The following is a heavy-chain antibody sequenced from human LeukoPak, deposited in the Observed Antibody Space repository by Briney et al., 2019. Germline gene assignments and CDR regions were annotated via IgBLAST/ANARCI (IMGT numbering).Heavy chain of an antibody. D-gene: IGHD6-13*01. V-gene: IGHV4-39*01. CDR3: ARRHSSWFYFDY. J-gene: IGHJ4*02. Sequence: PSQTLSLTCTVSGGSISSSGYSWDWIRQTPGKGLEWIGNIYYSGRTYYNPSLKSRVTISVDTSKNQFSLKLSSVTAADTAVYYCARRHSSWFYFDYWGQGTLVTVSS. CDR2: IYYSGRT. CDR1: GGSISSSGYS.